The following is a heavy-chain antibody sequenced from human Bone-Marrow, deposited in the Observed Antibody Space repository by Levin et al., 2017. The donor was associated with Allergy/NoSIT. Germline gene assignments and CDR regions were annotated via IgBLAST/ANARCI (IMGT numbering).Heavy chain of an antibody. CDR1: GASVTSATHY. D-gene: IGHD3-10*01. V-gene: IGHV4-39*01. CDR2: INFRGST. Sequence: PSETLSLTCSVSGASVTSATHYWAWIRQAPGKGLEWIATINFRGSTLYDPSLKSRVTISLDTSKSRFSLKLTSVTAADTAVYYCARLGGSGSFYYHCFDSWGQGTLVTVSS. J-gene: IGHJ4*02. CDR3: ARLGGSGSFYYHCFDS.